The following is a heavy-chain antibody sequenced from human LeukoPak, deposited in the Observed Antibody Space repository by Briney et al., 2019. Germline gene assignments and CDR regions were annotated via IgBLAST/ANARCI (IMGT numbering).Heavy chain of an antibody. D-gene: IGHD6-19*01. V-gene: IGHV3-74*03. J-gene: IGHJ5*02. Sequence: GGSLRLSCAASGFTFSSYWMHWVRQAPGKGPVWLARINSDGFSISYADSVKGRFTISRDNAKNTLYLQMNTLRAEDTAMYYCARAVAVAGTDAWGQGTLVTVSS. CDR1: GFTFSSYW. CDR3: ARAVAVAGTDA. CDR2: INSDGFSI.